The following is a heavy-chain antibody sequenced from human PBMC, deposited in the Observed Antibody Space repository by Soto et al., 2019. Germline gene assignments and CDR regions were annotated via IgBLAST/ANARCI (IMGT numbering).Heavy chain of an antibody. Sequence: HPGGSLRLSGAASGFTFSSYSMHWVRHAPCKGLEWVAVISYDGSNKYYADSVKGRFTISRDNSKKTLYLQMNSLRAEDTAVYYCARDRNSGYDYYYYGMDVWGQRTTVTVSS. D-gene: IGHD5-12*01. CDR3: ARDRNSGYDYYYYGMDV. J-gene: IGHJ6*02. V-gene: IGHV3-30-3*01. CDR1: GFTFSSYS. CDR2: ISYDGSNK.